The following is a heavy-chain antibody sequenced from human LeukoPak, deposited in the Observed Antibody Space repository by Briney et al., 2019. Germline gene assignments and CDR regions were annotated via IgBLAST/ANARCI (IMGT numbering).Heavy chain of an antibody. D-gene: IGHD5-12*01. Sequence: PSETLSLTCSVSDGSISSIPYCGGWVRQPPGKSLEWIGSICYNGRTYYKPSLKSRVTISVDTSKSHFSLRLTSVTAADTAVYYCARERYSACEFWGQGALVTVSS. CDR1: DGSISSIPYC. CDR2: ICYNGRT. V-gene: IGHV4-39*07. CDR3: ARERYSACEF. J-gene: IGHJ1*01.